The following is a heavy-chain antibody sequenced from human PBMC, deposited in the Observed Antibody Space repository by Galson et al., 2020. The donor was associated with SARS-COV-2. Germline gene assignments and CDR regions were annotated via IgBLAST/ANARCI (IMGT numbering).Heavy chain of an antibody. CDR1: GFSLSNSEMC. CDR3: SRIRPLVRGGEGYSVDY. V-gene: IGHV2-70*11. J-gene: IGHJ4*02. Sequence: SGPTLVKPTQTLTLTCTFSGFSLSNSEMCVSWIRQPPGKALEWLARIDWDGAKYYSTSLKTRLTISKDTSKNQVVLTMTNMDPVDTATYYCSRIRPLVRGGEGYSVDYWGQGTLVTVSS. D-gene: IGHD3-10*01. CDR2: IDWDGAK.